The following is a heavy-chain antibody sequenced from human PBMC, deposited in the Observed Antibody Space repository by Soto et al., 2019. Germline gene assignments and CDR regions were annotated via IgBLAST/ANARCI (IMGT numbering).Heavy chain of an antibody. J-gene: IGHJ5*02. CDR2: IRSKAYGGTT. V-gene: IGHV3-49*03. CDR1: GFTFGDYA. Sequence: SLRLSCTASGFTFGDYAMSWFRQAPGKGLEWVGFIRSKAYGGTTEYAASVKGRFTISRDDSKSIAYLQMNSLKTEDTAVYYCTRDAWDYYDSSGLNWFAPWGQGTLVTVSS. CDR3: TRDAWDYYDSSGLNWFAP. D-gene: IGHD3-22*01.